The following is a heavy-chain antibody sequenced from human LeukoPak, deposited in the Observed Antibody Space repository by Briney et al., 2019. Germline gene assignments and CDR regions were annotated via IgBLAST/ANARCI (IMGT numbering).Heavy chain of an antibody. CDR2: ISSSSSYI. V-gene: IGHV3-21*01. CDR3: ASKDDFWSGYNY. CDR1: GFTFSSYI. J-gene: IGHJ4*02. Sequence: GGALRLSCAASGFTFSSYIMNWVRQAPGKGLEWVSSISSSSSYIYYADSVKGRFTISRDNAKNSLYLQMNSLRAEDPAVYYCASKDDFWSGYNYWGPGTLVTVSS. D-gene: IGHD3-3*01.